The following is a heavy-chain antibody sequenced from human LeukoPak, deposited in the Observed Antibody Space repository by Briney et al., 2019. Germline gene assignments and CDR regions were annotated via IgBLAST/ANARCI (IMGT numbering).Heavy chain of an antibody. CDR3: ARALGNSGLRDDY. J-gene: IGHJ4*02. V-gene: IGHV3-21*01. CDR2: ISSSSSYI. CDR1: GFTFSSYS. D-gene: IGHD4-23*01. Sequence: GGSLRLSCAASGFTFSSYSMNWVREAPGKGLEWVSSISSSSSYIYYADSVKGRFTISRDNAKNSLYLQMNSLRAEETAVYYCARALGNSGLRDDYWGQGTLVTVSS.